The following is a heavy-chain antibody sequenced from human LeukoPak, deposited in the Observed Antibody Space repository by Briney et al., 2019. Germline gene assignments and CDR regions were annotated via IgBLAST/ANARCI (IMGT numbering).Heavy chain of an antibody. CDR3: ARENHYYDSSGYHGPFDY. D-gene: IGHD3-22*01. V-gene: IGHV4-39*07. J-gene: IGHJ4*02. CDR2: IYYSGST. Sequence: SETLSLTCTVSGGSISSSSYYWGWIRQPPGKGLEWIGSIYYSGSTYYNPSLKSRVTISVDTSKNQFSLKLSSVTAADTAVYYCARENHYYDSSGYHGPFDYWGQGTLVTVSS. CDR1: GGSISSSSYY.